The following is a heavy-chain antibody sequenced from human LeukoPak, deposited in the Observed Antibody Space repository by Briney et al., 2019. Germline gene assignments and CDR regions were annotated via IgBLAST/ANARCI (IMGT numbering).Heavy chain of an antibody. CDR1: GYTLTELS. V-gene: IGHV1-24*01. J-gene: IGHJ4*02. CDR3: ARDVDRGSYLDY. Sequence: ASVKVSCKVSGYTLTELSMHWVRQAPGKGLEWMGGFDPEDGETIYAQKFQGRVTMTEDTSTDTAYMELSSLRSDDTAMYYCARDVDRGSYLDYWGQGTLVTVSS. D-gene: IGHD3-16*02. CDR2: FDPEDGET.